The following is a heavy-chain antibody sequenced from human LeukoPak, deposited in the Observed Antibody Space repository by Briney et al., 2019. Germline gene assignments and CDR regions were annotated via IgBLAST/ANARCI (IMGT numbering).Heavy chain of an antibody. Sequence: GGSLRLSCAASGFTFNSFAMSWVRQAPGKGLEWVSSISGSGGDTVYADSVKGRFTISRDNSKNTLYLQMNSLRAEDTAVYYCAMRRDWFDPWGQGTLVTVSS. CDR1: GFTFNSFA. CDR3: AMRRDWFDP. CDR2: ISGSGGDT. V-gene: IGHV3-23*01. J-gene: IGHJ5*02.